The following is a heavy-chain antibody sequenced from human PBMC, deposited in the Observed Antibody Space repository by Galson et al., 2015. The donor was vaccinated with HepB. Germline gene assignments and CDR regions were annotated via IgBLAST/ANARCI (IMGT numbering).Heavy chain of an antibody. CDR3: AGPHYYGSGSPGDYYYMDV. V-gene: IGHV1-3*01. CDR2: INAGNGDT. J-gene: IGHJ6*03. CDR1: GYTFTRYA. Sequence: SVKVSCKASGYTFTRYAMHWVRQAPGQRLEWMGWINAGNGDTKYSQKFQGRVTITRDTSASTAYMELSSLRSEDTAVYYCAGPHYYGSGSPGDYYYMDVCDKLTTVT. D-gene: IGHD3-10*01.